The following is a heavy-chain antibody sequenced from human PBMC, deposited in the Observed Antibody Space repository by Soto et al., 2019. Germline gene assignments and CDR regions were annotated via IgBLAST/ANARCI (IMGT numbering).Heavy chain of an antibody. CDR1: GFSISSYY. CDR3: ARHTVDFEAY. J-gene: IGHJ4*02. Sequence: SETLSLTCTVSGFSISSYYWSWIRQPPGKGLEWIGYIYYSGSTNYNPSLKSRVTISVDTSKNQFSLKLSSVTAADTAVYYCARHTVDFEAYWGQGTLVTVSS. V-gene: IGHV4-59*08. D-gene: IGHD3-9*01. CDR2: IYYSGST.